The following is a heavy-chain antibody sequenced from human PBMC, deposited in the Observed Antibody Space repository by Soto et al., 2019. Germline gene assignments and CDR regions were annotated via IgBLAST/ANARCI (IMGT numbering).Heavy chain of an antibody. CDR3: ARDPWAADY. CDR1: GFTVSTKY. CDR2: IYSGGST. V-gene: IGHV3-66*01. Sequence: EVQLVESGGGLVQPGGSRRLSCAASGFTVSTKYMSWVRQAPGKGLEWVSGIYSGGSTFYADSVRGRFTISRDNSKNTVKLQMNSLRAEDTAVYYCARDPWAADYWGQGTLVTVSS. J-gene: IGHJ4*02. D-gene: IGHD3-16*01.